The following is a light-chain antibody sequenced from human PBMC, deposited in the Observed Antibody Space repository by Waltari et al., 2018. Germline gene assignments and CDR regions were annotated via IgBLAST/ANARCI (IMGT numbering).Light chain of an antibody. CDR1: RSISTW. V-gene: IGKV1-5*03. CDR2: LAS. CDR3: QQYNNYPYT. J-gene: IGKJ1*01. Sequence: DIQMTQSPSTLSASVGDRVTITCRASRSISTWLAWYQQKPGKAPKLLIYLASSLESGVPSRFSGSGSGTEFTLTITSLQTDDLGTYYCQQYNNYPYTFGQGTKVDVK.